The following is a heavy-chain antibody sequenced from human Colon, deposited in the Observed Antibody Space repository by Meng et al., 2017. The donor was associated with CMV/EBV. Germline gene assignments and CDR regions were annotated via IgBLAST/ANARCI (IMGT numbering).Heavy chain of an antibody. CDR1: STAYH. CDR2: INPSDGGP. V-gene: IGHV1-46*01. CDR3: AREYCTAPRCSYNPHWYDP. Sequence: STAYHVHWVRQATGQGIEWVGMINPSDGGPTYAKHFQGRVTITRDTSTSTVYMDLRGLTSDDTALYFCAREYCTAPRCSYNPHWYDPWGQGTLVTVSS. D-gene: IGHD2-8*02. J-gene: IGHJ5*02.